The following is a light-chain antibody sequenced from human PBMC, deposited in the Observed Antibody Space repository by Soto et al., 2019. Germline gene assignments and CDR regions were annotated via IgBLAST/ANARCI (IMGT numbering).Light chain of an antibody. CDR3: HQSYSTLWT. J-gene: IGKJ1*01. V-gene: IGKV1-39*01. CDR2: AAS. Sequence: DLPMTQSPSSLSASVGDRVTITCRASQSISSYLNWYQQKPGKAPKLLIYAASSLQSGVPSRFSGSGSGTDFTLTISSLQPDDFATYYCHQSYSTLWTFGQGTKVEIK. CDR1: QSISSY.